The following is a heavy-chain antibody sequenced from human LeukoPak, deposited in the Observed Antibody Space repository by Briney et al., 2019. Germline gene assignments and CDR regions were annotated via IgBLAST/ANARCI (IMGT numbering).Heavy chain of an antibody. CDR3: ARHIRGYPHNHYGMDV. J-gene: IGHJ6*02. D-gene: IGHD3-3*02. V-gene: IGHV4-59*08. CDR2: IYYSGST. CDR1: GGSISSYY. Sequence: SETRSLTCTVSGGSISSYYWSWIRQPPGKGLEWIGYIYYSGSTNYNPSLKSRVTISVDTSKNQFSLKLSSVTAADTAVYYCARHIRGYPHNHYGMDVWGQGTTVTVSS.